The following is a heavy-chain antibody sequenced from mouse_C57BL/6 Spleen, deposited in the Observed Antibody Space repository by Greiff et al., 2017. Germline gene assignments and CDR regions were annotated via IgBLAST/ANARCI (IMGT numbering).Heavy chain of an antibody. D-gene: IGHD2-10*01. J-gene: IGHJ1*03. CDR3: TYYGNYEGYFDV. CDR2: IRSKSNNYAT. CDR1: GFSFNTYA. V-gene: IGHV10-1*01. Sequence: EVQLVESGGGLVQPKGSLKLSCAASGFSFNTYAMNWVRQAPGKGLEWVARIRSKSNNYATYYADSVKDRFTISRDDSESMLYLQMNNLKTEDTAMYYCTYYGNYEGYFDVWGTGTTVTISS.